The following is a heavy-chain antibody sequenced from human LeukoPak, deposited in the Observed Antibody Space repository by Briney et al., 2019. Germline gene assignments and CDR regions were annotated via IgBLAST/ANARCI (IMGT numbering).Heavy chain of an antibody. CDR3: AKDLRFGEFPIDY. CDR2: ISGSGGST. Sequence: PGGSLRLSCAASGFTFSSYAMSWVRQAPGEGLEWVSAISGSGGSTYYADSVKGRVTISRDNSKNTLYLQMNSLRAEDTAVYYCAKDLRFGEFPIDYWGQGTLVTVSS. V-gene: IGHV3-23*01. CDR1: GFTFSSYA. D-gene: IGHD3-10*01. J-gene: IGHJ4*02.